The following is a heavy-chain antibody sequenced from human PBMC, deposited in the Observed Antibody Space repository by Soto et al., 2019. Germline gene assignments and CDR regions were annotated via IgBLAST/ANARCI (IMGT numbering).Heavy chain of an antibody. J-gene: IGHJ4*02. Sequence: GGSLRLSCAASGFTFSSYAMHWVRQAPGKGLEWVAVISYDGSNKYYADSVKGRFTISRDNSKNTLYLQMNSLRAEDTAVYYCARAAYGDYYFNYWGQGTLVTVSS. D-gene: IGHD4-17*01. CDR3: ARAAYGDYYFNY. V-gene: IGHV3-30-3*01. CDR2: ISYDGSNK. CDR1: GFTFSSYA.